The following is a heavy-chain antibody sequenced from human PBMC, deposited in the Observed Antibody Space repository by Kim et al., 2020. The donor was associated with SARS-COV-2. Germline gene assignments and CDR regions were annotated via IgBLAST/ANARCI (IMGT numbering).Heavy chain of an antibody. J-gene: IGHJ6*02. CDR1: GGSFSGYY. V-gene: IGHV4-34*01. CDR3: ARGSVVRGVIISTNYYYHGMDV. Sequence: SETLSLTCAVYGGSFSGYYWTWIRQPPGKGLEWIGEINHSGSTNYNPSLKSRVTISVDTSKNQFSLKLSSVTAADTAVYYCARGSVVRGVIISTNYYYHGMDVWGRGTTVTVSS. D-gene: IGHD3-10*01. CDR2: INHSGST.